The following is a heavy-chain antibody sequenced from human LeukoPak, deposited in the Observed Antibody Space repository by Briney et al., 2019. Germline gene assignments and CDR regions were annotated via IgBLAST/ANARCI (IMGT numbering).Heavy chain of an antibody. D-gene: IGHD2-15*01. V-gene: IGHV3-48*02. CDR1: GFTFSXXX. CDR2: XTXSSSTT. Sequence: LSCXASGFTFSXXXXNWVXQXXXKXLXXVXXXTXSSSTTYNADSVKGRFTISRDNAKNSLFLQMNSLRDEDTAVYYCARDSDCSGGSCYXXXFQHWGQGTLVXXXS. CDR3: ARDSDCSGGSCYXXXFQH. J-gene: IGHJ1*01.